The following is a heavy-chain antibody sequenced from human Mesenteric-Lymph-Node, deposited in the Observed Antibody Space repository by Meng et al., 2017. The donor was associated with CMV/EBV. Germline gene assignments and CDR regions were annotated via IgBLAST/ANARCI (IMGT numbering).Heavy chain of an antibody. CDR1: GFTVSSNE. D-gene: IGHD5-24*01. V-gene: IGHV3-38-3*01. CDR2: ISGGST. Sequence: GESLKISCAASGFTVSSNEMSWVRQAPGKGLEWVSSISGGSTYYADSRKGRFTISRDNSKNTLHLQMNSLRAEDTAVYYCASEERGYFDYWGQGTLVTVSS. CDR3: ASEERGYFDY. J-gene: IGHJ4*02.